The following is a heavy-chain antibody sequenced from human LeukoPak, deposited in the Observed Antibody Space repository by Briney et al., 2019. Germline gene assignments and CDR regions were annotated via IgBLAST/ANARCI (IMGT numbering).Heavy chain of an antibody. CDR2: ISAYNGNT. CDR1: GYTFTSYG. D-gene: IGHD6-13*01. CDR3: ARDLRIAAAATRFDP. J-gene: IGHJ5*02. V-gene: IGHV1-18*01. Sequence: GASVKVSCKASGYTFTSYGISWVRQAPGQGLEWMGWISAYNGNTNYAQKLQGRVTMTTDTSTSTAYMELRSLRSDDTAVYYCARDLRIAAAATRFDPWGQGTLVTVSS.